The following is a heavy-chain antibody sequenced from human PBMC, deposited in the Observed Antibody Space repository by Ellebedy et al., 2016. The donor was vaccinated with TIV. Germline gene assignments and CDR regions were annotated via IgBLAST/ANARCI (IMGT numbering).Heavy chain of an antibody. CDR1: GFTFSTNT. CDR3: VKESRHVRPAAFDI. D-gene: IGHD1-14*01. CDR2: ISSNGGST. V-gene: IGHV3-64D*06. J-gene: IGHJ3*02. Sequence: GESLKISCSASGFTFSTNTMHWVRQAPGMGLEYVSAISSNGGSTYYADSVKGRFTISRDNSKNTLYLQMSSLRAEDTAVYYCVKESRHVRPAAFDIWGQGTMVTVYS.